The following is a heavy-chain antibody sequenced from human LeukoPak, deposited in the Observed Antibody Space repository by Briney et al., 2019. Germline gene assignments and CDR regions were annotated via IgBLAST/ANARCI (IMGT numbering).Heavy chain of an antibody. J-gene: IGHJ4*02. D-gene: IGHD1-26*01. V-gene: IGHV1-8*01. Sequence: ASVNVSCKASGYTFTSYDINWVRQATGQGLEWMGWMNPNSGNTGYAQKFQGRVTMTRNTSITTAYMELSSLRSEDTAVYYCARSKVGPSPLPMDYCGQGTLVTVSS. CDR1: GYTFTSYD. CDR3: ARSKVGPSPLPMDY. CDR2: MNPNSGNT.